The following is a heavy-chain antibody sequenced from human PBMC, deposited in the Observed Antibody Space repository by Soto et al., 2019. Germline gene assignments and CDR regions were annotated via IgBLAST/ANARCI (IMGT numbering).Heavy chain of an antibody. J-gene: IGHJ5*02. V-gene: IGHV1-69*01. CDR3: ATGYVXGSYRYMYWFDP. CDR2: IIPIFGTA. CDR1: GGTFSSYA. D-gene: IGHD3-16*02. Sequence: QVQLVQSGAEVKKPGSSVKVSCKASGGTFSSYAISWVRQXXGQGLEWMGGIIPIFGTANYAQKFQGRVTITADESTSTAYMELSSLRSEDTAVYYCATGYVXGSYRYMYWFDPWGQGTLVTVSS.